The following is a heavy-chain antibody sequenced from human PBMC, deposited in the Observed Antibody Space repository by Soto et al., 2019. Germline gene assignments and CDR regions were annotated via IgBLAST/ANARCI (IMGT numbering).Heavy chain of an antibody. D-gene: IGHD3-10*01. J-gene: IGHJ3*01. CDR2: IKHSGST. CDR1: GGSFSGYY. CDR3: ARAYDYRDPRDAFGS. V-gene: IGHV4-34*01. Sequence: QVQLQQWGAGLLKPSETLSLSYAVYGGSFSGYYWNWIRQSPGKGLEWIGKIKHSGSTIYNPSLKSRITISVDTSKNQFSLRLNSVTAADTAVYYCARAYDYRDPRDAFGSWGQGTMVTVSS.